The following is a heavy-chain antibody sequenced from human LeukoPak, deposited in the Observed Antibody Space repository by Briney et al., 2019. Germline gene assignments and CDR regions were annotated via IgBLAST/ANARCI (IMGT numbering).Heavy chain of an antibody. CDR2: IFHSGST. J-gene: IGHJ3*02. D-gene: IGHD3-22*01. CDR3: ARANYYDSSGYSRGAFDI. CDR1: GYSISSGFY. Sequence: PSEILSLTCSVSGYSISSGFYWGWIRQPPGKGLEWIGSIFHSGSTYYNPSLKSRVTISVDTSKKQFSLKLSSVTAADTAVYYCARANYYDSSGYSRGAFDIWGQGTMVTVSS. V-gene: IGHV4-38-2*02.